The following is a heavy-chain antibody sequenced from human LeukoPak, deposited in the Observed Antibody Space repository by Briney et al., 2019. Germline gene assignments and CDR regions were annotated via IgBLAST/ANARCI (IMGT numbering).Heavy chain of an antibody. Sequence: PAGTLRLSCAAYGFTFSSYWRHWVRQAPGKGLVWVSRINSDGSSTSYADSVRGRCTISRDNAKNTLYLQMNSLRAEHTAVYYCARVKWLSTFDYWGQGTLVTVSS. CDR1: GFTFSSYW. D-gene: IGHD5-24*01. V-gene: IGHV3-74*01. J-gene: IGHJ4*02. CDR3: ARVKWLSTFDY. CDR2: INSDGSST.